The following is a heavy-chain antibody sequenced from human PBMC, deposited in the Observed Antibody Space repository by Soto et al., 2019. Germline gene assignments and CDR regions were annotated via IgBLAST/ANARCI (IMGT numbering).Heavy chain of an antibody. D-gene: IGHD3-10*01. CDR1: GFTFSSYG. CDR2: MSYDGNNK. Sequence: GGSLRLSCAASGFTFSSYGMHWIRQAPGQGLEWVAVMSYDGNNKYSADSVKGRFTISRDNSKNTLYLQVNSLRAEDTAVYYCAKDRGGYYYGMDVWGQGTTVTVSS. V-gene: IGHV3-30*18. J-gene: IGHJ6*02. CDR3: AKDRGGYYYGMDV.